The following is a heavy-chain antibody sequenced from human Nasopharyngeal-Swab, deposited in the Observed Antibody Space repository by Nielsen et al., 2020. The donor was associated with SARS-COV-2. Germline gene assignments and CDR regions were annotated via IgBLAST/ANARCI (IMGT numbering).Heavy chain of an antibody. CDR3: ARGWAGHYFDY. Sequence: LRLSCTVSGASITSGGYYWSWIRHLPGRGLEWIGYIYYSGNTFYNPSLKSRVTMSVDTSENQFSLNLNSATAADTAVYYCARGWAGHYFDYWGQGTLVTVSS. CDR1: GASITSGGYY. D-gene: IGHD1-26*01. J-gene: IGHJ4*02. V-gene: IGHV4-31*03. CDR2: IYYSGNT.